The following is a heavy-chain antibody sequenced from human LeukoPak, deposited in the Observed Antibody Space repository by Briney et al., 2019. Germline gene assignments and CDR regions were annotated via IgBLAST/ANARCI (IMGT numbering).Heavy chain of an antibody. D-gene: IGHD3-3*01. J-gene: IGHJ6*03. CDR2: ISSSSSYI. Sequence: GGSLRLSCAASGFTFSSYSMNWVRQAPGKGLEWVSSISSSSSYIYYADSVKGRFTISRDNAKNSLYLQMNSLRAEDTAVYYCARDLAATYYDFWSGYYNYYYMDVWGKGTTVTVSS. V-gene: IGHV3-21*01. CDR1: GFTFSSYS. CDR3: ARDLAATYYDFWSGYYNYYYMDV.